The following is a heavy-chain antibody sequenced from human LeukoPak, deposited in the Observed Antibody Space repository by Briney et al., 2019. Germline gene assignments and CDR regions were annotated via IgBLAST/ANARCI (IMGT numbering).Heavy chain of an antibody. J-gene: IGHJ4*02. CDR1: GGSISSYY. CDR3: ARHKELAIDY. CDR2: ICTSGST. V-gene: IGHV4-4*09. Sequence: PSETLSLTCTVSGGSISSYYWSWIRQPPGKGLEWIGYICTSGSTNYNPSLKSRVTISVDTSKNQFSLKLSSVTAADTAVYYCARHKELAIDYWGQGTLVTVSS. D-gene: IGHD1-26*01.